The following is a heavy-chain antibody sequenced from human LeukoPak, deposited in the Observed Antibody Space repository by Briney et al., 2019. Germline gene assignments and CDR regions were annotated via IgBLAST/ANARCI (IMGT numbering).Heavy chain of an antibody. CDR1: GGSISSSSYY. D-gene: IGHD6-13*01. V-gene: IGHV4-39*01. Sequence: SETLSLTCTVSGGSISSSSYYWGWIRQPPGKVPEWIGSIYYSGSTYYNPSLKSRVTISVDTSKNQFSLKLSSVTAADTAVYYCARQPPVAASGNFVDSWGQGTLVTVSS. J-gene: IGHJ4*02. CDR3: ARQPPVAASGNFVDS. CDR2: IYYSGST.